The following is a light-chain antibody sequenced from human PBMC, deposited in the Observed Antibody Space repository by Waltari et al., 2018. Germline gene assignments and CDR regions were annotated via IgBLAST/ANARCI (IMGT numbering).Light chain of an antibody. CDR3: QQYNNWPLT. J-gene: IGKJ4*01. CDR1: RSVSFK. Sequence: EILLTQSPATLSVSPGEGATLSCRASRSVSFKLAWYQQKPGQAPRLLIYGASNRATGVPARFSGGGSGTEFTITITRLQSEDFSVYYCQQYNNWPLTFGGGTKVEIK. V-gene: IGKV3-15*01. CDR2: GAS.